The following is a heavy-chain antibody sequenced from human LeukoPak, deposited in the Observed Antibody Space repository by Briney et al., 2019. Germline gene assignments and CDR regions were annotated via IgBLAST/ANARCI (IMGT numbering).Heavy chain of an antibody. CDR3: ARVHCTSTVCYTGWFDP. J-gene: IGHJ5*02. CDR2: ITPIFGRA. Sequence: SVKVSCKASGGTLSTHAISWVRQALGQGLEWMGGITPIFGRANYAQKFQGRVTITTEESTSTAYMELSSLRSEDTAVYYCARVHCTSTVCYTGWFDPWGQGTLVTVSS. CDR1: GGTLSTHA. V-gene: IGHV1-69*05. D-gene: IGHD2-2*02.